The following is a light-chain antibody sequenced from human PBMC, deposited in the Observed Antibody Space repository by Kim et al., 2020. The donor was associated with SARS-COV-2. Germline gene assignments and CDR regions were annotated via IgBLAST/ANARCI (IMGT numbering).Light chain of an antibody. J-gene: IGLJ1*01. CDR3: GAYTVSNTYV. V-gene: IGLV2-14*01. CDR1: NNDIGAYKY. CDR2: NVN. Sequence: QSALTQPASVSGSPGQSITVSCTGTNNDIGAYKYVSWYQQHPGKAPQLIIFNVNEWPSGVSNRFSGSKSGNTASLTISGLRTEDEADYFCGAYTVSNTYVFGTGTKVTVL.